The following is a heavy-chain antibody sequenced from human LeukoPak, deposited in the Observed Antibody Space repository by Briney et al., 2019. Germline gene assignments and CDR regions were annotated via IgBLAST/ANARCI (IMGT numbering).Heavy chain of an antibody. D-gene: IGHD2-2*02. CDR3: ARVLCSSTSCYIWWGYYYYYGMDV. V-gene: IGHV1-18*01. Sequence: ASVKVSCKASGYTFTSYGISWVRQAPGQGLEWMGWISAYNGNTNYAQKLQGRVTMTTDTSTSTAYMELRSLRSDDTAVYYCARVLCSSTSCYIWWGYYYYYGMDVWGQGTTVTVSS. CDR1: GYTFTSYG. CDR2: ISAYNGNT. J-gene: IGHJ6*02.